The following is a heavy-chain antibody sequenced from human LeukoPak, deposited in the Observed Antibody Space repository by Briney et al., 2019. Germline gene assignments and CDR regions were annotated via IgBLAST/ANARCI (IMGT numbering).Heavy chain of an antibody. D-gene: IGHD3-22*01. CDR2: VSSDGSVE. Sequence: GGSLRLSCAASTFTFSNYGMQWVRQAPGKGLEWVAVVSSDGSVEYYGDSVKGRFTISRDNSKNTLYLQMNSLRAEDTAVYYCARDKGDYDTSGSLFVFGGQGTLVTVSS. CDR3: ARDKGDYDTSGSLFVF. CDR1: TFTFSNYG. V-gene: IGHV3-30*03. J-gene: IGHJ4*02.